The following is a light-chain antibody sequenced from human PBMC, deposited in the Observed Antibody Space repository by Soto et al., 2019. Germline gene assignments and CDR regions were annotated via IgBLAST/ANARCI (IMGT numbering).Light chain of an antibody. CDR1: SSDVGGYNY. Sequence: AALTQAASVSGSPGQSITISCTGTSSDVGGYNYVSWYQQQSGKAPKLMIHEVSNRPSGVSNRFSGSKSGNTASLTISGRQAEDEADYYCSSYTSSRAYVFGIGTKVTVL. V-gene: IGLV2-14*01. J-gene: IGLJ1*01. CDR2: EVS. CDR3: SSYTSSRAYV.